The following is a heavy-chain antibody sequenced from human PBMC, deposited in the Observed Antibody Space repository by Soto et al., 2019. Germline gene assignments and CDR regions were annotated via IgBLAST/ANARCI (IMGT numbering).Heavy chain of an antibody. CDR2: INPNSGGT. J-gene: IGHJ6*02. Sequence: QVQLVQSGAEVKKPGASVKVSCKASGYTCTGYYMHWVRQAPGQGLEWMGWINPNSGGTNYAQKFQGWVTMTRDTSISTAYMELSRLRSDDTAVYYCAREGLMVYAQYGMDVWGQGTTVTVSS. D-gene: IGHD2-8*01. CDR1: GYTCTGYY. CDR3: AREGLMVYAQYGMDV. V-gene: IGHV1-2*04.